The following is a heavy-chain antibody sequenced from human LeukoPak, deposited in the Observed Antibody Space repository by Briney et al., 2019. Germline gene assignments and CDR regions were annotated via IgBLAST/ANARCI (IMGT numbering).Heavy chain of an antibody. Sequence: GSLRLSCAASGFTLSNYWMSWVRQAPGKGLKWVAIIKQDGSEKYYVDSVEGRFTISRDNTKNSLYLQMNSLRVEDTAVYYCVRGSGWLQEYWGQGTLVTVSS. CDR2: IKQDGSEK. CDR1: GFTLSNYW. J-gene: IGHJ4*02. V-gene: IGHV3-7*01. D-gene: IGHD5-24*01. CDR3: VRGSGWLQEY.